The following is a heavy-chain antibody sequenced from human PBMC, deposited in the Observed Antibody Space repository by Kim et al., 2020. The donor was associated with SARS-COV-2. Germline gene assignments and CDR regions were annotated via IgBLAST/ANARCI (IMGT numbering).Heavy chain of an antibody. V-gene: IGHV3-7*01. D-gene: IGHD6-13*01. CDR2: IKQDGSEK. J-gene: IGHJ4*02. CDR1: GFTFSSYW. Sequence: GGSLRLSCAASGFTFSSYWMSWVRQAPGKGLEWVANIKQDGSEKYYVDSVKGRFTISRDNAKNSLYLQMNSLRAEDTAVYYCASLYSSSWYSSYYFDYWGQGTXVTXSS. CDR3: ASLYSSSWYSSYYFDY.